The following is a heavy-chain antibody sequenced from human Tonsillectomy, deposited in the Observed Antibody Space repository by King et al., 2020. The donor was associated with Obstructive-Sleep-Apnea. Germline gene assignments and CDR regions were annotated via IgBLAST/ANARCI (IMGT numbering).Heavy chain of an antibody. CDR2: IYPGDSDT. J-gene: IGHJ4*02. V-gene: IGHV5-51*01. D-gene: IGHD4-11*01. Sequence: QLVQSGAEVKKPGESLKISCKGSGYRFTSYWIAWGRPMPGKGLEWMGSIYPGDSDTRYSPTCQGQVTISADKAISTAYLQWSGLKASDTAMYYCARRTPVTSGNYFDYWGQGTLVTVSS. CDR3: ARRTPVTSGNYFDY. CDR1: GYRFTSYW.